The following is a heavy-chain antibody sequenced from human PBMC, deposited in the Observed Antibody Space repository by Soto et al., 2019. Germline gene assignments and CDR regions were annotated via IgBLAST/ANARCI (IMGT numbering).Heavy chain of an antibody. Sequence: SAPTPVTPTQTLTLTCTFPGFSLITSGMRVSLIRQPPGKALEWLALIDWDDDKYYSTSLKTRLNISKDTSKNQVVLTMTNMDPVDTATYYCALIPRLYPTHYCYYGMDVWVQGTTVTVSS. J-gene: IGHJ6*02. V-gene: IGHV2-70*01. CDR2: IDWDDDK. D-gene: IGHD2-2*01. CDR1: GFSLITSGMR. CDR3: ALIPRLYPTHYCYYGMDV.